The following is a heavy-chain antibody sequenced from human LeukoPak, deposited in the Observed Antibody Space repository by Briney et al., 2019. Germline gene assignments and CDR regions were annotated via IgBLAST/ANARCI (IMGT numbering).Heavy chain of an antibody. V-gene: IGHV1-2*02. J-gene: IGHJ4*02. CDR2: INPYSGGT. D-gene: IGHD4-17*01. Sequence: ASVKVSCKASGFTFTGYYMHWVRQAPGQGLEWMGWINPYSGGTNYAQKFQGRVTMTRDTSINTAYMELGRLRSDDTAVYSCARGTDYGDSHLTNWGQGTLVTVSS. CDR3: ARGTDYGDSHLTN. CDR1: GFTFTGYY.